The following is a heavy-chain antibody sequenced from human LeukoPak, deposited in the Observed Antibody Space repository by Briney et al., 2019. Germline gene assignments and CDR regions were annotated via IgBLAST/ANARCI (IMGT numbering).Heavy chain of an antibody. V-gene: IGHV4-4*02. CDR2: IYHSGST. Sequence: PGGSLRLSCAASGFTFSSYAMSWVRQPPGKGLEWIGEIYHSGSTNYNPSLKSRVTISVDTSKNQFSLKLSSVTAADTAVYYCAREGKGSVRWFDPWGQGTLVTVSS. CDR3: AREGKGSVRWFDP. D-gene: IGHD4-23*01. CDR1: GFTFSSYAM. J-gene: IGHJ5*02.